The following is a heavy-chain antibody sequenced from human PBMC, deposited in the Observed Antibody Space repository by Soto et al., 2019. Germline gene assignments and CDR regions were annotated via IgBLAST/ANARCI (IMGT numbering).Heavy chain of an antibody. D-gene: IGHD6-19*01. Sequence: EVQLLESGGGLVQPGGSLRLSCAASGFTFSSYVMSWVRQAPGKGLEWVSAISGSGGSTYYADSVKGRFTISRDNSKNTLYLQMNSLRAEDRAVYYCEKGSSGWYERFDYWGQGTLVTVSS. V-gene: IGHV3-23*01. J-gene: IGHJ4*02. CDR3: EKGSSGWYERFDY. CDR1: GFTFSSYV. CDR2: ISGSGGST.